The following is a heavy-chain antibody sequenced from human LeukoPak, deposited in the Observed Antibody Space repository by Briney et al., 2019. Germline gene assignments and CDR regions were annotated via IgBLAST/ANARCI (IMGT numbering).Heavy chain of an antibody. CDR3: AKDPQGYCSGGSCDFDY. J-gene: IGHJ4*02. Sequence: GGSLRLSCAASGFTFSSYAMSWVRQAPGKGLEWVSAISGSGGSTYYADSVKGRFTISRDNSKNTLYLQMNSLRAEDTAVYYCAKDPQGYCSGGSCDFDYWGQGTLVTVSS. CDR2: ISGSGGST. CDR1: GFTFSSYA. D-gene: IGHD2-15*01. V-gene: IGHV3-23*01.